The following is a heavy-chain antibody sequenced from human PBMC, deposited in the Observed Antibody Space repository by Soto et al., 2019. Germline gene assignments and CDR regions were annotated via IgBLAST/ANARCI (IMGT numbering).Heavy chain of an antibody. CDR3: ARVPPHNYDSSGYHPAGAFDI. J-gene: IGHJ3*02. CDR1: GYTFTVYY. V-gene: IGHV1-2*04. D-gene: IGHD3-22*01. Sequence: ASVNVSCKASGYTFTVYYMHWVLQAPGQGLEGMGWINPNSGGTNYAQKFQGWVTMTRDTSISTAYMELSRLRSDDTAVYYCARVPPHNYDSSGYHPAGAFDIWGQGTMVTVSS. CDR2: INPNSGGT.